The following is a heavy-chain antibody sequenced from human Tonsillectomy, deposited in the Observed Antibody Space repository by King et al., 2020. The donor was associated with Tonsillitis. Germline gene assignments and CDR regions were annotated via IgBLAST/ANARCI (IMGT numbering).Heavy chain of an antibody. Sequence: VQLQESGPGLVKPSETLSLTCTVSGGSLSNYYWSWIRQPPGKGLEWIAYIYYTGSTSYNPSLKSRVTLPVDTSKHQFSLNLTSVTAADTAVYYCAKGGSLNWFDPWGQGTLVTVSS. CDR2: IYYTGST. CDR1: GGSLSNYY. CDR3: AKGGSLNWFDP. V-gene: IGHV4-59*01. J-gene: IGHJ5*02. D-gene: IGHD1-1*01.